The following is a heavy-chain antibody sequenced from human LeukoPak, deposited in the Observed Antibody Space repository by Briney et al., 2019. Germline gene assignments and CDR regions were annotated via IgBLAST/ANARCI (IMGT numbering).Heavy chain of an antibody. CDR3: ARGLHDFWSGYEYYFDY. CDR1: GGSFSGYY. D-gene: IGHD3-3*01. J-gene: IGHJ4*02. V-gene: IGHV4-34*01. CDR2: INHSGST. Sequence: SETLSLTCAVYGGSFSGYYWSWLRQPPGKGLEWIGEINHSGSTNYNPSLKSRVTISVDTSKNQFSLKLSSVTAADTAVYYCARGLHDFWSGYEYYFDYWGQGTLVTVSS.